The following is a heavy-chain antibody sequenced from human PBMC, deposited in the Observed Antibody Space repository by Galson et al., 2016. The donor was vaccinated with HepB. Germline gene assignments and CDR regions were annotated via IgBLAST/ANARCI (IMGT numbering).Heavy chain of an antibody. V-gene: IGHV1-46*02. D-gene: IGHD3-10*01. Sequence: SCKASGYTFNTHYIHWVRQVPGQGLEWLGIINPSGDTTIYAQNLQATVIMTTDTSTSTVYLDLSNLRSEDPATYYCARGSLVWFGDGDSRAFDIWGQGTMVIVSS. CDR3: ARGSLVWFGDGDSRAFDI. J-gene: IGHJ3*02. CDR2: INPSGDTT. CDR1: GYTFNTHY.